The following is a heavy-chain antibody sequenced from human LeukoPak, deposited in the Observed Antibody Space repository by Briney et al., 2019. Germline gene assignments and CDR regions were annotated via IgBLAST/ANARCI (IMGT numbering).Heavy chain of an antibody. Sequence: ASVKVSCKASGGTFSNYAISWVRQAPGQGLEWMGIINPSGGSTSYAQKFQGRVTMTRDTSTSTVYMELSSLRSEDTAVYYCARGPPVTMIVVVITPNFDYWGQGTLVTVSS. V-gene: IGHV1-46*01. CDR3: ARGPPVTMIVVVITPNFDY. CDR1: GGTFSNYA. CDR2: INPSGGST. D-gene: IGHD3-22*01. J-gene: IGHJ4*02.